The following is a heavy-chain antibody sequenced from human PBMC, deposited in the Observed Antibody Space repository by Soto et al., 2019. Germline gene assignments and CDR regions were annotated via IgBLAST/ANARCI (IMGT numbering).Heavy chain of an antibody. D-gene: IGHD6-13*01. CDR3: LGGYSRVRGAFDI. J-gene: IGHJ3*02. CDR2: ISSSSSYI. Sequence: PGGSLRLSCAASGFTFSSYSMNWVRQAPGKGLEWVSSISSSSSYIYYADSVKGRFTISRDNAKNSLYLQMNSLRAEDTAVYYCLGGYSRVRGAFDIWGQGTMVTVSS. CDR1: GFTFSSYS. V-gene: IGHV3-21*01.